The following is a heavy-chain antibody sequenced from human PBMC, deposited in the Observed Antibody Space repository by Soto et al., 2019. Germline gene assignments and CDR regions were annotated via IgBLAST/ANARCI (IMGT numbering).Heavy chain of an antibody. Sequence: GGSLRLSCAASGFTFSSYWMHWVRQAPGKGLVWVSRINSDGSSTSYADSVKGRFTISRDNAKNTLYLQMNSLRAEDTAVYYCARDPSFNYDFWSTTNYGMDVWGQGTTVTVSS. V-gene: IGHV3-74*01. CDR2: INSDGSST. CDR1: GFTFSSYW. D-gene: IGHD3-3*01. CDR3: ARDPSFNYDFWSTTNYGMDV. J-gene: IGHJ6*02.